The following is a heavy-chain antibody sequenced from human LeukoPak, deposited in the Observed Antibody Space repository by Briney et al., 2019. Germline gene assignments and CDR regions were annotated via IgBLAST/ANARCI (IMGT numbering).Heavy chain of an antibody. D-gene: IGHD5-12*01. CDR3: ARGGYDLNFDY. CDR2: VNHSGNT. J-gene: IGHJ4*02. V-gene: IGHV4-34*01. Sequence: PSETLSLTCAVSGGSFSGYLWNWIRQPPGKGLEWIGEVNHSGNTNYNPSLKSRVTISIDTSKNHFSLKLSSVTAADTAVYFCARGGYDLNFDYWGQGALVTVSS. CDR1: GGSFSGYL.